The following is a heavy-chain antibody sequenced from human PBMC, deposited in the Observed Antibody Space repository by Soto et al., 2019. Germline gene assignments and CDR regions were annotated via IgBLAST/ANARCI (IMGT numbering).Heavy chain of an antibody. CDR1: GFTVSNNY. CDR2: IYSDGGT. Sequence: EVQLVQSGGGLVQLGGSLRLSCAASGFTVSNNYLSWVRQAPGKGLQWVSLIYSDGGTDYAESVKGRFTISRDNSKNTLYLQMNSLKAEDTAIYYCATRMTTAPYWGQGTLVTVSS. D-gene: IGHD4-17*01. V-gene: IGHV3-66*01. CDR3: ATRMTTAPY. J-gene: IGHJ4*02.